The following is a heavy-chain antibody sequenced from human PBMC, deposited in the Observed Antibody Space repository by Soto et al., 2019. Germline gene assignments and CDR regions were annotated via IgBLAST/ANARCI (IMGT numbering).Heavy chain of an antibody. CDR2: ISWNIGSI. V-gene: IGHV3-9*01. CDR3: ATEIEDRSGYYSVY. Sequence: GGSLRLSCAASGFTFDDYAMHWVRQGPGKGLEWVSGISWNIGSIGYADSVEGRFTISRDNAKNSLYLQMNSLRAEDTALYYCATEIEDRSGYYSVYWGQGTLVTVSS. J-gene: IGHJ4*01. D-gene: IGHD3-22*01. CDR1: GFTFDDYA.